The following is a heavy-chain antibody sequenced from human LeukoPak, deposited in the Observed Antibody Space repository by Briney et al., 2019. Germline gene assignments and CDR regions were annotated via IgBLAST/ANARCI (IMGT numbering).Heavy chain of an antibody. D-gene: IGHD2-8*01. CDR2: INPNSGGT. Sequence: GASVKVSCKASGGTFSSYAISWVRQAPGQGLEWMGWINPNSGGTNYAQKFQGRVTMTRDTSISTAYMELSRLRSDDTAVYYCARTLLMVYAIPHFDYWGQGTLVTVSS. CDR3: ARTLLMVYAIPHFDY. CDR1: GGTFSSYA. J-gene: IGHJ4*02. V-gene: IGHV1-2*02.